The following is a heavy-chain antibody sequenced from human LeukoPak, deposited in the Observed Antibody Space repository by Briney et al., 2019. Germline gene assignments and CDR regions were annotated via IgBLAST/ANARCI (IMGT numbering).Heavy chain of an antibody. V-gene: IGHV4-34*01. CDR1: GGSFSGYY. CDR2: INHSGST. CDR3: ARVGAGETYFDY. D-gene: IGHD3-10*01. J-gene: IGHJ4*02. Sequence: SETLSLTCAVYGGSFSGYYWSWIRQPPGKGLEWIGEINHSGSTNYNPSLKSRVTISVDTSKNQFSLKLSSVTAADTAVYYCARVGAGETYFDYWGQGTLVTVSS.